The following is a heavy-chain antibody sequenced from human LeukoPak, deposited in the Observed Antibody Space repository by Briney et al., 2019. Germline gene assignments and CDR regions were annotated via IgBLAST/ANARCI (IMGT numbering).Heavy chain of an antibody. J-gene: IGHJ4*02. V-gene: IGHV1-18*01. CDR2: ISAYNGNT. Sequence: ASVKVSCKASGGTFSSYAISWVRQAPGQGLEWMGWISAYNGNTNYAQKLQGRVTITTDESTSTAYMELSSLRSEDTAVYYCARGGSSSRFDYWGQGTLVTVSS. D-gene: IGHD6-13*01. CDR3: ARGGSSSRFDY. CDR1: GGTFSSYA.